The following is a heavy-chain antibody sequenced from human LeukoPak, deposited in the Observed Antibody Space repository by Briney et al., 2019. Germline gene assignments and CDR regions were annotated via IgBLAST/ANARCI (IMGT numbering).Heavy chain of an antibody. D-gene: IGHD4-17*01. CDR2: IYSGGST. Sequence: PGGSLRLSCAASGFTVSSNYMSWVRQAPGKGLEWVSVIYSGGSTYYADSVKGRFTISRDNSKNTLYLQMNSLRAEDMAVYYCARDGPDNYGSMDVWGQGTTVTVSS. J-gene: IGHJ6*02. CDR1: GFTVSSNY. V-gene: IGHV3-53*01. CDR3: ARDGPDNYGSMDV.